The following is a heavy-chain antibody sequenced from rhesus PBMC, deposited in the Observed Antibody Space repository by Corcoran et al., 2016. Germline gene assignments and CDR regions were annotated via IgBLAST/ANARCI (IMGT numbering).Heavy chain of an antibody. V-gene: IGHV4-65*01. CDR1: GDSSDSNNY. J-gene: IGHJ6*01. Sequence: QVQLQESGPGLVKPSETLSLTCAVSGDSSDSNNYWTWIRQSPGKGLEWIGYICASSGSASYTPSLKGRVTISTDTSKGQFSLKVNSVTAADTAVYYCARLGQWHTHGLDSWGHGIVVTVSS. CDR2: ICASSGSA. CDR3: ARLGQWHTHGLDS. D-gene: IGHD2-33*01.